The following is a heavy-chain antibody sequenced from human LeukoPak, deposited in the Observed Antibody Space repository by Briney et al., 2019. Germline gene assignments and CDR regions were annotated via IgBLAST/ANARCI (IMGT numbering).Heavy chain of an antibody. CDR2: INPSGGST. D-gene: IGHD6-13*01. Sequence: GASVKVSCKASGYTFTSYYMHWVRQAPGQGLEWMGIINPSGGSTSYAQKFQGRVTMTRDTSTSTVYMELSSLRSEDTAVYYCAREGAAGTSDYYYGMDVWGQGTTVTVSS. CDR3: AREGAAGTSDYYYGMDV. V-gene: IGHV1-46*01. CDR1: GYTFTSYY. J-gene: IGHJ6*02.